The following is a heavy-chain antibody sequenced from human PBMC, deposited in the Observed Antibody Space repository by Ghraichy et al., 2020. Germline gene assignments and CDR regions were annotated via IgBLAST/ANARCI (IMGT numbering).Heavy chain of an antibody. D-gene: IGHD2/OR15-2a*01. J-gene: IGHJ4*02. V-gene: IGHV3-21*01. CDR1: GFPFSSYT. CDR3: ARDKTLRGPTTYDY. Sequence: GGSLRLSCVASGFPFSSYTMNWVRQAPGKGLEWVSSMTGTGNYIYYADSVKGRFTTSRDNAKNTLYLQMNSLRAEDTAVYYCARDKTLRGPTTYDYWGQGTLVTVSS. CDR2: MTGTGNYI.